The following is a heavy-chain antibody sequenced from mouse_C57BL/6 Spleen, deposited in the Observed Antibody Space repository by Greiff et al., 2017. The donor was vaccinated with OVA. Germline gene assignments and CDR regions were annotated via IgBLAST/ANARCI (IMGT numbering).Heavy chain of an antibody. CDR3: ARRGSTGGSTHYYAMDY. CDR1: GFTFSDYG. D-gene: IGHD1-1*01. Sequence: EVQRVESGGGLVKPGGSLKLSCAASGFTFSDYGMHWVRQAPEKGLEWVAYISSGSSTIYYADTVKGRFTISRDNAKNTLFLQMTSLRSEDTAMYYCARRGSTGGSTHYYAMDYWGQGTSVTVSS. J-gene: IGHJ4*01. V-gene: IGHV5-17*01. CDR2: ISSGSSTI.